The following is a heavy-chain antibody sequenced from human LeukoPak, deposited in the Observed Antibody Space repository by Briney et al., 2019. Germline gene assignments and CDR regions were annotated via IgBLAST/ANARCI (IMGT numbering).Heavy chain of an antibody. D-gene: IGHD1-26*01. Sequence: PGGSLRLSCAASGFTFSRYWMHWVRQAPGKRLVWVSCIKSDGSSTSIADSAKGRFTISRDNAKNTVYLQMNSLRAEDTAVYYCVRDNRSYNFDYWGQGTLVTVSS. CDR1: GFTFSRYW. CDR3: VRDNRSYNFDY. CDR2: IKSDGSST. V-gene: IGHV3-74*01. J-gene: IGHJ4*02.